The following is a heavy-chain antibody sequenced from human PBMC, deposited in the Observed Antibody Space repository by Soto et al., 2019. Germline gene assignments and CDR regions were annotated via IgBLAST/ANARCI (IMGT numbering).Heavy chain of an antibody. CDR2: IDPSDSYT. CDR3: ARDITIFGAEPGHRLITHNWFDP. V-gene: IGHV5-10-1*01. J-gene: IGHJ5*02. Sequence: GESLKISCKGSGYSFTSYWISWVRQMPGKGLEWMGRIDPSDSYTNYSPSFQGHVTISADKSISTAYLQWSSLKASDTAMYYCARDITIFGAEPGHRLITHNWFDPWGQGTLVTVSS. D-gene: IGHD3-3*01. CDR1: GYSFTSYW.